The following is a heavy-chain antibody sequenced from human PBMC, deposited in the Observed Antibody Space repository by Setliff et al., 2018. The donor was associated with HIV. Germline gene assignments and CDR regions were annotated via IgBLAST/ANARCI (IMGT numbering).Heavy chain of an antibody. CDR1: GDSISSGSYY. D-gene: IGHD1-26*01. Sequence: PSETLSLTCTVSGDSISSGSYYWSWFRQPAGKELEWIGLIYISGSTIYNPSLKSRVTITINTSKRQFSLNLSSVTAADSAMYCCARESGIVGAQGFDYWSQGTLVTVSS. J-gene: IGHJ4*02. CDR2: IYISGST. CDR3: ARESGIVGAQGFDY. V-gene: IGHV4-61*02.